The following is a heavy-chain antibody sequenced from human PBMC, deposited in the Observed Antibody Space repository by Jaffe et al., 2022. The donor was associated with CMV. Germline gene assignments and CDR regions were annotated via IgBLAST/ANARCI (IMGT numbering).Heavy chain of an antibody. D-gene: IGHD3-10*01. CDR3: VKDPGLRVRGVIPPDY. CDR2: ISSNGGST. J-gene: IGHJ4*02. Sequence: EVQLVESGGGLVQPGGSLRLSCSASGFTFSSYAMHWVRQAPGKGLEYVSAISSNGGSTYYADSVKGRFTISRDNSKNTLYLQMSSLRAEDTAVYYCVKDPGLRVRGVIPPDYWGQGTLVTVSS. V-gene: IGHV3-64D*06. CDR1: GFTFSSYA.